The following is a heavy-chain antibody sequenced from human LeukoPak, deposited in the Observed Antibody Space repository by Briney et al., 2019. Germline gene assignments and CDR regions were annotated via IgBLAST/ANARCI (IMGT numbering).Heavy chain of an antibody. V-gene: IGHV3-11*01. CDR2: IYPGGGVI. CDR3: ARGGGLDV. CDR1: GLTLSDCY. J-gene: IGHJ6*02. D-gene: IGHD3-16*01. Sequence: GGSLRLSCAASGLTLSDCYMSWIRQAPGKGLECVAYIYPGGGVIYYADSVKGRFTIFRDNTKNSLYLQMSSLRAEDTAVYFCARGGGLDVWGQGATVTVSS.